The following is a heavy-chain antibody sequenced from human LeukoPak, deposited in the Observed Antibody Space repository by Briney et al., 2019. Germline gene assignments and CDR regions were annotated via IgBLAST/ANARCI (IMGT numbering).Heavy chain of an antibody. CDR3: ARDTPLGELPGVSDY. V-gene: IGHV3-7*01. D-gene: IGHD1-26*01. Sequence: GGSLRLSCAASGFTFSSYWMSWVRQAPGKGLEWVANIKQDGSEKYYVDSVKGRFTISRDNAKNSLYLQMNSLRAEDTAVYYCARDTPLGELPGVSDYWGQGTLVTVSS. J-gene: IGHJ4*02. CDR1: GFTFSSYW. CDR2: IKQDGSEK.